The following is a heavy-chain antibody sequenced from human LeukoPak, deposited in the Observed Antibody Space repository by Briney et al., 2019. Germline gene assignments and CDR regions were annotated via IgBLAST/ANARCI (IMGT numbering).Heavy chain of an antibody. V-gene: IGHV3-21*01. CDR3: ARGEYYYYYMDV. D-gene: IGHD1-26*01. Sequence: GGSLRLSCAASGFTFSSYSMNWVRQAPGKGLEWVSSISSSSSYIYYADSVKGRFTIPRDNAKNSLYLQMNSLRAEDTAVYYCARGEYYYYYMDVWGKGTTVTVSS. CDR1: GFTFSSYS. CDR2: ISSSSSYI. J-gene: IGHJ6*03.